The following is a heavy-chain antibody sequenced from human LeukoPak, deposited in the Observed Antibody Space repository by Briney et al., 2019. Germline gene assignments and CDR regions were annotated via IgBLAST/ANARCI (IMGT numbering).Heavy chain of an antibody. CDR3: ARCGALRYYYGSGSYYDY. CDR2: ISYSRST. D-gene: IGHD3-10*01. Sequence: TLSLTCTVSGDSLSRSSYSWGWLRQPPGKGLEWVGSISYSRSTYYNPSLRSRVIISVDTAKNQFSLKLSSVTAADTAVYYCARCGALRYYYGSGSYYDYWGQGTLVTVSS. CDR1: GDSLSRSSYS. V-gene: IGHV4-39*01. J-gene: IGHJ4*02.